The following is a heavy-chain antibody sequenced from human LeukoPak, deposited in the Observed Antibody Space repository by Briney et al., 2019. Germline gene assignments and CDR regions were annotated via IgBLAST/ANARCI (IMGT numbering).Heavy chain of an antibody. CDR2: IYYSGST. Sequence: SETLSLTCTVSGGSISTYYWSWIRQPPGKGLEWIGYIYYSGSTNYNPSLKSRVTISVDTSKNQFSLKLSSVTAADTAVYYCARSHSVWTSFDYWGQGTLVTVSS. V-gene: IGHV4-59*01. CDR1: GGSISTYY. D-gene: IGHD3/OR15-3a*01. J-gene: IGHJ4*02. CDR3: ARSHSVWTSFDY.